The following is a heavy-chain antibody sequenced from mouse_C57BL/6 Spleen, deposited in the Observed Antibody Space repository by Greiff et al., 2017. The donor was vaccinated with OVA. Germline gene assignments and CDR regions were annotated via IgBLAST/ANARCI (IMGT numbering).Heavy chain of an antibody. V-gene: IGHV1-15*01. CDR2: IDPETGGT. CDR1: GYTFTDYE. CDR3: TRCHGNYGYYAMDY. J-gene: IGHJ4*01. D-gene: IGHD2-1*01. Sequence: QVQLQQSGAELVRPGASVTLSCKASGYTFTDYEMHWVKQTPVHGLEWIGAIDPETGGTTYNQKFKGKAILTADKSSSTAYMELRSLTSEDSAVYYCTRCHGNYGYYAMDYWGQGTSVTVSS.